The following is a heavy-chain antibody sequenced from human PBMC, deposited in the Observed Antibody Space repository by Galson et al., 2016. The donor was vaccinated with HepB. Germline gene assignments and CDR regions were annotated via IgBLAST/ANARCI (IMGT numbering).Heavy chain of an antibody. Sequence: SVKVSCKASGYTFTSYGISWVRQAPRQGLEWMGWITTYNDYTNYTQKLQGRVSMTTDTSTSTAYMELSSLRSDDTAVYYCARDFDTLLNTLVVPAAIEVGWWFDPWGRGTLVTVSS. CDR2: ITTYNDYT. D-gene: IGHD2-2*02. J-gene: IGHJ5*02. V-gene: IGHV1-18*01. CDR1: GYTFTSYG. CDR3: ARDFDTLLNTLVVPAAIEVGWWFDP.